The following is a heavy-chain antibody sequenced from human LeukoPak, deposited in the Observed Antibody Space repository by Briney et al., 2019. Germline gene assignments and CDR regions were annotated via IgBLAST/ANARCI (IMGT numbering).Heavy chain of an antibody. CDR1: GYTFTSYD. CDR2: INPNSGGT. V-gene: IGHV1-2*02. J-gene: IGHJ4*02. Sequence: ASVKVSCKASGYTFTSYDINWVRQAPGQGLEWMGWINPNSGGTNYAQKFQGRVTMTRDTSISTAYMELSRLRSDDTAVYYCARVGISLYYYDSSGYYYVDYWGQGTLVTVSS. D-gene: IGHD3-22*01. CDR3: ARVGISLYYYDSSGYYYVDY.